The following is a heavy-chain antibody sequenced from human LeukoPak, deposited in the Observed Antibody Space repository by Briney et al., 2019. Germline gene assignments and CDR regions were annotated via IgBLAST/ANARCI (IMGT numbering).Heavy chain of an antibody. CDR2: ISSSSSTI. CDR1: GFTFSSYS. V-gene: IGHV3-48*04. CDR3: ARGDYYSSGSYYTFDY. D-gene: IGHD3-10*01. J-gene: IGHJ4*02. Sequence: GGSLRLSCAASGFTFSSYSMNWVRQAPGKGLEWVSYISSSSSTIYYADSVKGRFTISRDNAKNSLYLQMNSLRAEDTAVYYCARGDYYSSGSYYTFDYWGQGTLVTVFS.